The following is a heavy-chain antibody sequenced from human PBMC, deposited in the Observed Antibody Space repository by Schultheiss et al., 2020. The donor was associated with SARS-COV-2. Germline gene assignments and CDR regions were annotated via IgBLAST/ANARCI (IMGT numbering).Heavy chain of an antibody. CDR2: IYYSGST. Sequence: GSLRLSCTVSGGSISSSSYYWAWIRQPPGKGLEWIGSIYYSGSTYYNPSLKSRVTISVDTSKNQFSLKLSSVTAADTAVYYCARDIVVPAAGYGMDVWGQGTTVTVSS. CDR1: GGSISSSSYY. D-gene: IGHD2-2*01. CDR3: ARDIVVPAAGYGMDV. V-gene: IGHV4-39*07. J-gene: IGHJ6*02.